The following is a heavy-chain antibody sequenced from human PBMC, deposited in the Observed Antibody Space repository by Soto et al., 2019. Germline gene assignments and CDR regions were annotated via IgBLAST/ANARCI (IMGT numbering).Heavy chain of an antibody. V-gene: IGHV3-23*01. CDR1: GFSITDYA. Sequence: LRLSCSASGFSITDYAMSWVRQAPGKGLEWVSSISDSGTKTFYGDSVKGRFAISRDTSKNTVYMQMNNLRAEDTALYYCAKDGIRKDDYWGQGTVVTVS. CDR2: ISDSGTKT. J-gene: IGHJ4*02. CDR3: AKDGIRKDDY.